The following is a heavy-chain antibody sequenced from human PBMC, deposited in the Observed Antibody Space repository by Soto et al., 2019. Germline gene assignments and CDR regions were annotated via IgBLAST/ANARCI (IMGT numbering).Heavy chain of an antibody. Sequence: EVQLVQSGAEVKKPGESLKISCKGSGYGFTSYWIGWVRQMPGKGLEWMGIIYPGDSDTRYSPSFQGQVTISADKSISTAYLQGSSLKASDTAMYYCARQGQYYYDPPSKGGMDVWGQGTTVTVSS. CDR3: ARQGQYYYDPPSKGGMDV. D-gene: IGHD3-22*01. CDR2: IYPGDSDT. CDR1: GYGFTSYW. V-gene: IGHV5-51*01. J-gene: IGHJ6*02.